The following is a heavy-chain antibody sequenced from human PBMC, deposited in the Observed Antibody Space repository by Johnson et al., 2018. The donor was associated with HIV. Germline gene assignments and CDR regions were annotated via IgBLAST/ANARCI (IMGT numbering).Heavy chain of an antibody. CDR3: ARDRRITIFGSGRAVQSNDAFDV. V-gene: IGHV3-30*04. CDR2: ISYDGSNK. J-gene: IGHJ3*01. D-gene: IGHD3-3*01. CDR1: GFTFSSYA. Sequence: QVQLVESGGGVVQPGRSLRLSCAASGFTFSSYAMHWVRQAPGKGLEWVAVISYDGSNKYYADSVKGRFTISRDNSKNTLYLQMNSLRAEDTAVYYCARDRRITIFGSGRAVQSNDAFDVWGRGTVVTVSS.